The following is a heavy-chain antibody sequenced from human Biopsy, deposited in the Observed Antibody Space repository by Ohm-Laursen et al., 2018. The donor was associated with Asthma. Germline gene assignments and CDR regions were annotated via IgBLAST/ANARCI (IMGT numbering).Heavy chain of an antibody. V-gene: IGHV3-30*18. J-gene: IGHJ4*02. CDR3: AKRRGYSGHDNDY. CDR2: ISYDGNHK. Sequence: SLRLSCTASGFTFSTYGMHWVRQAPGRGLEWVAVISYDGNHKFYEDSVKGRFTISRDNSKNTLYLQMNSLRTEDTAVYYCAKRRGYSGHDNDYWGQGTLVIVSS. CDR1: GFTFSTYG. D-gene: IGHD5-12*01.